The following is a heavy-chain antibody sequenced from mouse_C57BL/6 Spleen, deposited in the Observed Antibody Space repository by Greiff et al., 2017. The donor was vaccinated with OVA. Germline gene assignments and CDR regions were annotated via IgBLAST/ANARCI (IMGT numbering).Heavy chain of an antibody. J-gene: IGHJ2*01. CDR2: IDPETGGT. Sequence: VQRVESGAELVRPGASVTLSCKASGYTFTDYEMHWVKQTPVHGLEWIGAIDPETGGTAYNQKFKGKAILTADKSSSTAYMELRSLTSEDSAVYYCTREEGKQDYWGQGTTLTVSS. CDR1: GYTFTDYE. D-gene: IGHD2-1*01. V-gene: IGHV1-15*01. CDR3: TREEGKQDY.